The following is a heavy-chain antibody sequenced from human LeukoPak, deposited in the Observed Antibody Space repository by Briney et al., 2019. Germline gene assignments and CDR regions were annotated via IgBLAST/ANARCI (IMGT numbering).Heavy chain of an antibody. CDR3: ARVSADYDFWSGYSTATLYYYYGMDV. CDR2: IYYSGST. Sequence: PSETLSLTCTVSGGSISSYYWSWTRQPPGKGLEWIGYIYYSGSTNYNPSLKSRVTISVDTSKNQFSLKLSSVTAADTAVYYCARVSADYDFWSGYSTATLYYYYGMDVWGQGTTVTVSS. V-gene: IGHV4-59*01. D-gene: IGHD3-3*01. J-gene: IGHJ6*02. CDR1: GGSISSYY.